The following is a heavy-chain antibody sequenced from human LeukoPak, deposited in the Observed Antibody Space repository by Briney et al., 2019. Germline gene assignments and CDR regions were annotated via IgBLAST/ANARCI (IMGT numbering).Heavy chain of an antibody. Sequence: SETLSLTCTVSGGSISSYYWSWIRQPPGKGLEWIGYIYYSGSTNYNPSLKSRVTISVDTSKNQFSLKLSSVTAADTAVYYCAYHSSSWFYYFDYWGQGTLVTVSS. J-gene: IGHJ4*02. CDR1: GGSISSYY. V-gene: IGHV4-59*12. CDR3: AYHSSSWFYYFDY. D-gene: IGHD6-13*01. CDR2: IYYSGST.